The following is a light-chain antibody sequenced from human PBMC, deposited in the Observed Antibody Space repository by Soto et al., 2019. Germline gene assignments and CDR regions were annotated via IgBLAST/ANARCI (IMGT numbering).Light chain of an antibody. V-gene: IGKV3-15*01. CDR3: QQYNNWPWYT. Sequence: EIVMTQSPATLSVSPGERATLSCRARQSVSSNLAWYQQKPGQAPRLLIYGASTRATGIPARFSGSGSGTEFTLTISSLQSEDFAVYYCQQYNNWPWYTFGQGTKLEIK. J-gene: IGKJ2*01. CDR2: GAS. CDR1: QSVSSN.